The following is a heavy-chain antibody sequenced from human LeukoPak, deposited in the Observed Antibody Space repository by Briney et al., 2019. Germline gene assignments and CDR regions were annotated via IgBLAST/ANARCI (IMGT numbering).Heavy chain of an antibody. J-gene: IGHJ4*02. V-gene: IGHV3-48*03. D-gene: IGHD2-15*01. CDR1: GFTFSSYE. CDR3: ARLYCSGGSCYHYYFDY. CDR2: ISSSGSTI. Sequence: GGSLRLSCAASGFTFSSYEMNWVRQAPGKGLEWVSYISSSGSTIYYADSVKGRFTISRDNAKNSLYLQMNSLRAEDTAVYYCARLYCSGGSCYHYYFDYWGQGTLVTVSS.